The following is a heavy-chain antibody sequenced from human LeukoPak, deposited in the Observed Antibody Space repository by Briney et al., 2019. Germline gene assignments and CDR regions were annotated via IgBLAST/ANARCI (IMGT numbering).Heavy chain of an antibody. CDR3: ARTRGRLRYFFDY. Sequence: GSLRLSCAASGFTFSSYWMHWVRQAPGKGLEWVSIIYSGGSTYYADSVKGRFTISRDNSKNTLYLQLNSLRAEDTAIYYCARTRGRLRYFFDYWGQGTLVTVSS. CDR1: GFTFSSYW. D-gene: IGHD1-26*01. CDR2: IYSGGST. V-gene: IGHV3-53*01. J-gene: IGHJ4*02.